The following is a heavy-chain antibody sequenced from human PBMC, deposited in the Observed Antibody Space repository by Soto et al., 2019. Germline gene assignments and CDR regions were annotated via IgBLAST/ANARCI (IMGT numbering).Heavy chain of an antibody. D-gene: IGHD3-10*01. V-gene: IGHV1-2*04. CDR2: INPNSGGT. CDR1: GYTFTGYY. Sequence: PSVKVSCKASGYTFTGYYMHWVRQAPGQGLEWMGWINPNSGGTNYAQKFQGWVTMTRDTSISTAYMELSRLRSDDTAVYYCARVSMVRGTEPDYWGQGTLVTVSS. J-gene: IGHJ4*02. CDR3: ARVSMVRGTEPDY.